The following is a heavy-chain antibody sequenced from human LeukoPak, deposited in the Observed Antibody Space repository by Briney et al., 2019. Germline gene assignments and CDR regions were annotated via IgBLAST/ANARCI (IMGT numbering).Heavy chain of an antibody. CDR1: GDSISSYY. V-gene: IGHV4-59*01. Sequence: SETLSLTCTVSGDSISSYYWSWIRQPPGKGLEWIGYIYYSGSTNYNPSLKSRVTISVDTSKNQFSLKLSSVTAADTAVYYCARVTAYYDYVWGSYQYFDYWGQGTLVTVSS. CDR2: IYYSGST. CDR3: ARVTAYYDYVWGSYQYFDY. D-gene: IGHD3-16*01. J-gene: IGHJ4*02.